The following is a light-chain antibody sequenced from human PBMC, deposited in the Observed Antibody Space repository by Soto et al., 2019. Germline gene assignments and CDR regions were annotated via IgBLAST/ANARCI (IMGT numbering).Light chain of an antibody. CDR1: QSISSW. J-gene: IGKJ3*01. Sequence: DIQMTQSPSTLSASVGDRVTITCRASQSISSWLAWYQQKPGKAPKLLIYKASSLEIGVPSRFSGSGSGTEFTLTISSLQPDNFETYYCQQYFTFGPGTKVDIK. CDR3: QQYFT. CDR2: KAS. V-gene: IGKV1-5*03.